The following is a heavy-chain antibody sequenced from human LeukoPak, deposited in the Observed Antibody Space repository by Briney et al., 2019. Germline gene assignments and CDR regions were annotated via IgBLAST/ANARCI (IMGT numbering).Heavy chain of an antibody. CDR1: GYSISSGYY. V-gene: IGHV3-21*01. CDR3: ARDDYGDYHYYYYYMDV. D-gene: IGHD4-17*01. Sequence: ETLSLTCTVSGYSISSGYYWGWIRQPPGKGLEWVSSISSSSSYIYYADSVKGRFTISRDNAKNSLYLQMNSLRAEDTAVYYCARDDYGDYHYYYYYMDVWGKGTTVTVSS. CDR2: ISSSSSYI. J-gene: IGHJ6*03.